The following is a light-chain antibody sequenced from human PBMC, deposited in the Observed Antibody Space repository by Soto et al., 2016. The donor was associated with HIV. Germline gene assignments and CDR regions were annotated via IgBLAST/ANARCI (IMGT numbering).Light chain of an antibody. CDR2: GAS. CDR1: QSISSY. CDR3: QQSYSTPMYT. Sequence: DIQMTQSPSSLSASVGGRVTIACRASQSISSYLNWYQQKPGKAPKLLIYGASGLQSGVPSRFSGSGSGTDFTLTISSLQPEDFATYYCQQSYSTPMYTFGQGTRLEIK. J-gene: IGKJ2*01. V-gene: IGKV1-39*01.